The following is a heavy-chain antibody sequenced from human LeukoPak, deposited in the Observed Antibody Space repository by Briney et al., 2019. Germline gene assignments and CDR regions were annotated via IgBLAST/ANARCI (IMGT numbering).Heavy chain of an antibody. V-gene: IGHV4-39*01. CDR3: ARLGGWYFPCYYYYMDV. CDR2: IYYSGST. Sequence: PSETLSLTCTVSGGSISSSSYYWGWIRQPPGKGLEWIGSIYYSGSTYYNPSLKSRVTISVDTSKNQFSLKLSSVTAADTAVYYCARLGGWYFPCYYYYMDVWGKGTTVTVSS. D-gene: IGHD2-15*01. J-gene: IGHJ6*03. CDR1: GGSISSSSYY.